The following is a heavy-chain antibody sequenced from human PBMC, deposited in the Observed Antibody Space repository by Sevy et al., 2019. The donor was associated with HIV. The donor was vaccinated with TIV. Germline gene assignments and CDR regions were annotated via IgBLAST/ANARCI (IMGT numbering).Heavy chain of an antibody. Sequence: ASVKVSCKASGYTFTGYYMHWVRQAPGLGLEWMGWINPNSGGTKYAQKFQGRVTMTRDTSISTTYMELSRLKSDDTAVYYCTWGLSGFSGSDLAYWGQGTLVTVSS. D-gene: IGHD3-22*01. J-gene: IGHJ4*02. CDR2: INPNSGGT. CDR3: TWGLSGFSGSDLAY. V-gene: IGHV1-2*02. CDR1: GYTFTGYY.